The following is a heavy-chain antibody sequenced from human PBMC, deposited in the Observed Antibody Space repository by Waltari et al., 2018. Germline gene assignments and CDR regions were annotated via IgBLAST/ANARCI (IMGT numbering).Heavy chain of an antibody. V-gene: IGHV1-18*03. CDR2: ISAYNANT. CDR3: ARDYGSGYGLFDY. D-gene: IGHD3-10*01. Sequence: QVQLVQSGAEVKKPGASVKVSCTASGYTFNRFGIRWVRQAPGQGLEWMGWISAYNANTNYAQKFQGRVTMTTDTSTRTAYMELRSLRSADMAVYYCARDYGSGYGLFDYWGQGTLVTVSS. CDR1: GYTFNRFG. J-gene: IGHJ4*02.